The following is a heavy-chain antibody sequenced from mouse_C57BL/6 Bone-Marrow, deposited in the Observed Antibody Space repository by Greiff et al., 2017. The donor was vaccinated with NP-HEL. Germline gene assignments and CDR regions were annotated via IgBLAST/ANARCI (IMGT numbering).Heavy chain of an antibody. CDR1: GFTFSSYG. CDR2: ISSGGSYT. Sequence: EVMLVESGGDLVKPGGSLKLSCAASGFTFSSYGMSWVRQTPDKRLEWVATISSGGSYTYYPDSVKGRFTISRDNAKNTLYLQMSSLKSEDTAMYYCARHEGTAPYYFDYWGQGTTLTVSS. V-gene: IGHV5-6*01. CDR3: ARHEGTAPYYFDY. J-gene: IGHJ2*01. D-gene: IGHD1-2*01.